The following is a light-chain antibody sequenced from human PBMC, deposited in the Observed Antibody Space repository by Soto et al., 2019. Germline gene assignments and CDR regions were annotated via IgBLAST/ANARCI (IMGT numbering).Light chain of an antibody. V-gene: IGKV3-11*01. CDR2: DAS. J-gene: IGKJ1*01. CDR1: QSVSTY. CDR3: LQRSDWWT. Sequence: EIVLTQSPATLSLSPWERATLSCRASQSVSTYLAWYQQKPGQPPRLLIYDASTRATGIPARFSGSGSGADFTLTISSLEPEDFAVYYCLQRSDWWTFGQGTKVDIK.